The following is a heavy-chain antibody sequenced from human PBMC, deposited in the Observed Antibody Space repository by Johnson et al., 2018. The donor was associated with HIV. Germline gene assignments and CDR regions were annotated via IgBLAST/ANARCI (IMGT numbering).Heavy chain of an antibody. CDR3: ARDSFIAVTLSDAFDI. CDR1: GLTFSNYG. V-gene: IGHV3-30*02. J-gene: IGHJ3*02. D-gene: IGHD6-19*01. CDR2: IRYDGSNK. Sequence: QVQLVESGGGVVRPGGSLRLSCAASGLTFSNYGSHWVRQAPGKGLEWVAFIRYDGSNKYYADSVKGRFTISRDNSKNTLYLHMSSLRAEDTALYYCARDSFIAVTLSDAFDIWGQGTVVTVSS.